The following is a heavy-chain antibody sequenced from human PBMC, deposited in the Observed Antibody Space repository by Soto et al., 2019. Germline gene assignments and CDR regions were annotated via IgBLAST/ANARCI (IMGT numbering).Heavy chain of an antibody. CDR2: FFPIFGTA. CDR3: ARVTTVGASSFLDY. J-gene: IGHJ4*02. V-gene: IGHV1-69*13. Sequence: ASVKVSCKASGGTFSSYAISWVRQAPGQGLEWMGGFFPIFGTANYAQKFQGRVTITADESTSTAYMELSSLRSEDTAVYYCARVTTVGASSFLDYWGQGTLVTVSS. D-gene: IGHD1-26*01. CDR1: GGTFSSYA.